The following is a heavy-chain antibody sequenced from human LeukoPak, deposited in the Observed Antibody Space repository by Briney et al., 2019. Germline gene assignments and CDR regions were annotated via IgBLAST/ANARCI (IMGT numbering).Heavy chain of an antibody. D-gene: IGHD2-15*01. V-gene: IGHV3-23*01. CDR3: ARRPSVVAPYYYYYYMDV. CDR1: GFTFSSYA. Sequence: GGSLILSCAASGFTFSSYAMSWVRQAPGKGLEWVSAISGSGGSTYYADSVKGRFTISRDNSKNTLYLQMNSLRAEDTAVYYCARRPSVVAPYYYYYYMDVWGKGTTVTVSS. J-gene: IGHJ6*03. CDR2: ISGSGGST.